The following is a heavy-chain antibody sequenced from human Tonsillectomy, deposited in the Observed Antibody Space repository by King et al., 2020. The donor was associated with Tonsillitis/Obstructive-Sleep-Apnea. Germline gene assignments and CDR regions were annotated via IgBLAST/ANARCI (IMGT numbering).Heavy chain of an antibody. J-gene: IGHJ4*02. CDR2: IYYSGST. D-gene: IGHD6-13*01. Sequence: QLQESGPGLVKPSETLSLTCTVSGGSISSYYWSWIRQPPGKGLEWIGYIYYSGSTNYNPSLKSRVTIPVDTSKNQFSLKLSSVTAADTAVYYCARQGYSSSWGYFDYWGQGTLVTVSS. V-gene: IGHV4-59*08. CDR1: GGSISSYY. CDR3: ARQGYSSSWGYFDY.